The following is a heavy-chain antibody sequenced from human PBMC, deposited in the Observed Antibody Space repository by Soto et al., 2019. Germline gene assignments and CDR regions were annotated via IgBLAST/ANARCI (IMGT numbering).Heavy chain of an antibody. D-gene: IGHD5-12*01. Sequence: PSETLSLTCAVYGGSFSGYYWSWIRQPPGKGLEWIGEINHSGSTNYNPSLKSRVTISVDTSKNQFSLKLSSVTAADTAVYYCARSRAALRHFDYWGQGTLVTVSS. CDR2: INHSGST. V-gene: IGHV4-34*01. CDR1: GGSFSGYY. CDR3: ARSRAALRHFDY. J-gene: IGHJ4*02.